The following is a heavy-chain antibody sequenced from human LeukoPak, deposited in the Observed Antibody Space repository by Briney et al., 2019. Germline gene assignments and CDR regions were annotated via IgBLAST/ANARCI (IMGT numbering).Heavy chain of an antibody. CDR1: GFTFSNAW. CDR3: TTVGSAWNFDY. D-gene: IGHD6-25*01. CDR2: IKSKRDGGTI. V-gene: IGHV3-15*01. J-gene: IGHJ4*02. Sequence: PGGSLRLSCAASGFTFSNAWMTWVRQAPGKGLEWVARIKSKRDGGTIDYAAPVKGRFTISRDDSKDTLYLQMNGLKIEDAAVYYCTTVGSAWNFDYWGQGTLVTVSS.